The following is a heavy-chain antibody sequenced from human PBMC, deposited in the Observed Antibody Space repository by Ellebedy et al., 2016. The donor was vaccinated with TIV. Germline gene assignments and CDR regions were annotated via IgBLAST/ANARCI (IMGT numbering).Heavy chain of an antibody. CDR3: ARNDYGDVDY. V-gene: IGHV3-48*02. CDR1: GFTFSSYS. CDR2: ISSSSSTI. D-gene: IGHD4-17*01. Sequence: GESLKISCAASGFTFSSYSMHWVRQAPGKGLEWVSYISSSSSTIYYADSVKGRFTISRDNAKNSLYLQMNSLRDEDTAVYYCARNDYGDVDYWGQGTLVTVSS. J-gene: IGHJ4*02.